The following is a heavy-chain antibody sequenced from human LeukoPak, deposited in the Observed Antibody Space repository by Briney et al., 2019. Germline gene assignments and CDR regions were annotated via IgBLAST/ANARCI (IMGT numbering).Heavy chain of an antibody. CDR1: GYSISSGYY. CDR3: ARYSGSYSFI. V-gene: IGHV4-38-2*01. D-gene: IGHD1-26*01. J-gene: IGHJ4*02. CDR2: IYHSGST. Sequence: SETLSLTCAVSGYSISSGYYWGWIRQPPGKGLEWIGSIYHSGSTYYNPSLKSRVTISVDTSKNQFSLKLSSVTAADTAVYYCARYSGSYSFIWGQGTLVTVSS.